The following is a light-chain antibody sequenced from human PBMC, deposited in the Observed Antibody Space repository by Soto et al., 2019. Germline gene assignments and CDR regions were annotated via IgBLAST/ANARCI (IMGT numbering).Light chain of an antibody. J-gene: IGLJ2*01. V-gene: IGLV2-8*01. Sequence: QSALTQPPSASGSPGQSVTISCTGTSRDVGGYNYVSWYQQHPGKAPKLMIYEVSKRPSGVPDRFSGSKSGNTASLTVSGLQAEDEADYYCSSYAGSNNLLFGGGTKLTVL. CDR2: EVS. CDR1: SRDVGGYNY. CDR3: SSYAGSNNLL.